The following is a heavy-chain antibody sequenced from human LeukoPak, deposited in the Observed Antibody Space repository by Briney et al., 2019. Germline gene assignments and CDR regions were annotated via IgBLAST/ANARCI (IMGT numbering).Heavy chain of an antibody. CDR2: ISWSSGSR. CDR3: AKDVSTEGVAPGYFHGLDV. D-gene: IGHD3-3*01. Sequence: GGSLRLSCEVSGFKFDDYGMHWVRQVPGKGLEWVSGISWSSGSRGYADSVKGRFPISRDNAKNSLFLQMNSLRTEDTALYYCAKDVSTEGVAPGYFHGLDVWGQGTTVTVSS. J-gene: IGHJ6*02. CDR1: GFKFDDYG. V-gene: IGHV3-9*01.